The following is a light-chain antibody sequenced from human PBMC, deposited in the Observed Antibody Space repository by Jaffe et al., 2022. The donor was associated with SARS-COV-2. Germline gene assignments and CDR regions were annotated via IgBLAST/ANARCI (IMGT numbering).Light chain of an antibody. CDR2: AAS. Sequence: DIQMTQSPSSLSGSVGDRVTITCRASQDISNYLAWYQQKPGKVPKLLIYAASTLQSGVPSRFSGSGSGTDFTLTISSLQPEDVATYYCQNFNSAPWTFGQGTKVEIK. CDR1: QDISNY. J-gene: IGKJ1*01. V-gene: IGKV1-27*01. CDR3: QNFNSAPWT.